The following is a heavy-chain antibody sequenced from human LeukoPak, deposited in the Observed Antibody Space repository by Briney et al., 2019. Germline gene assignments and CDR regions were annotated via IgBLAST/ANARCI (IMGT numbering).Heavy chain of an antibody. CDR1: GFTFSSYT. V-gene: IGHV3-21*01. CDR2: ISSSSIDI. CDR3: ARGSSGFDY. Sequence: GGSLRLSCAASGFTFSSYTMNWVRQAPGKGLEWVSSISSSSIDIYYADSVKGRFTISRDNAKSSLYLQMNSLRAEDTAVFYCARGSSGFDYWGQGTLVTVSS. J-gene: IGHJ4*02. D-gene: IGHD3-22*01.